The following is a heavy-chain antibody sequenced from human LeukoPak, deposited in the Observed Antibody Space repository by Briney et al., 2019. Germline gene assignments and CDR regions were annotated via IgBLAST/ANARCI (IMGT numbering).Heavy chain of an antibody. CDR3: AKHCSSTSCYKLGAFDI. CDR2: IYYSGST. D-gene: IGHD2-2*02. Sequence: SETLSLTCTVSGGSISSSSYYWGRIRQPPGKGLEWIGSIYYSGSTYYNPSLKSRVTISVDTSKNQFSLKLSSVTAADTAVYYCAKHCSSTSCYKLGAFDIWGKGTMVTVSS. J-gene: IGHJ3*02. CDR1: GGSISSSSYY. V-gene: IGHV4-39*01.